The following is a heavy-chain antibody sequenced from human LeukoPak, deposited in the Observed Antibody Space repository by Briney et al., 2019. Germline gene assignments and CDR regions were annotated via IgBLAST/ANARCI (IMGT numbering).Heavy chain of an antibody. CDR1: GYTFTGYY. J-gene: IGHJ6*03. CDR3: ARRNYYGSGSYGYYYYYYYMDV. D-gene: IGHD3-10*01. Sequence: ASVKVSCKASGYTFTGYYMHWVRQAPGQGLEWMGIINPSGGSTSYAQKFQGRVTMTRNTSISTAYMELSSLRSEDTAVYYCARRNYYGSGSYGYYYYYYYMDVWGKGTTVTVSS. V-gene: IGHV1-46*01. CDR2: INPSGGST.